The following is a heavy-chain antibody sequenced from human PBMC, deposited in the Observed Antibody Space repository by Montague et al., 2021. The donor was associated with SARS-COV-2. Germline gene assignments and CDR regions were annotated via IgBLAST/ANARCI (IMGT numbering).Heavy chain of an antibody. CDR2: TYYSGVA. Sequence: SETLSLTCTVSGDSMRSSYWNWIRQPPGKGLEYIVYTYYSGVANYNSSLRSRVTISLDTSKNQFSLNLRSVTAADTAVYYCARSVVGGTYRHTRWFDPWGQGTLVTVFS. V-gene: IGHV4-59*13. J-gene: IGHJ5*01. CDR1: GDSMRSSY. D-gene: IGHD3-16*02. CDR3: ARSVVGGTYRHTRWFDP.